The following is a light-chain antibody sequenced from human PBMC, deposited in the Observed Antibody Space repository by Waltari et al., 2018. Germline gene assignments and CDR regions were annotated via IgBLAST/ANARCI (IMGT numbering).Light chain of an antibody. Sequence: EIVMTQSPATLSVSPGERATLSCRASQSVSSNLAWYQQKPGQAPRRLIYGASTRAPGIPARFSGSGSGTEFTLTISSLQSEDFAVYYCQQYNNWPPRTFGQGTKVEIK. V-gene: IGKV3-15*01. CDR1: QSVSSN. CDR3: QQYNNWPPRT. CDR2: GAS. J-gene: IGKJ1*01.